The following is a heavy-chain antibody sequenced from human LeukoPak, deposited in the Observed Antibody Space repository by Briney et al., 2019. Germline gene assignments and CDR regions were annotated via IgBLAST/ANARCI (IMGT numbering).Heavy chain of an antibody. CDR2: INTSGNT. CDR3: ARQSDTAAGGTFAFDY. CDR1: GHSISSYY. J-gene: IGHJ4*02. Sequence: SETLSLTCTVSGHSISSYYWSWIRQPAGKGLEWIGRINTSGNTNYNPSLKSRVTMSVDTSKNQFSLKLTSVTAADTAVYYCARQSDTAAGGTFAFDYWGQGALVTVSS. D-gene: IGHD6-13*01. V-gene: IGHV4-4*07.